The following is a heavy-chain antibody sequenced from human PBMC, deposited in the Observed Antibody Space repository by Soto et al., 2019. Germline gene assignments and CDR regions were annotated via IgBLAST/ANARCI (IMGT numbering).Heavy chain of an antibody. D-gene: IGHD3-10*01. CDR3: ARLTPGVLWFGELYDHRGWFDP. Sequence: SETLSLTCTVSGGSISSSSYYWGWIRQPPGKGLEWIGSIYYSGSTYYNPSLKSRVTISVDTSKNQFSLKLSSVTAADTAVYYCARLTPGVLWFGELYDHRGWFDPWGQGTLVTVSS. CDR2: IYYSGST. J-gene: IGHJ5*02. CDR1: GGSISSSSYY. V-gene: IGHV4-39*01.